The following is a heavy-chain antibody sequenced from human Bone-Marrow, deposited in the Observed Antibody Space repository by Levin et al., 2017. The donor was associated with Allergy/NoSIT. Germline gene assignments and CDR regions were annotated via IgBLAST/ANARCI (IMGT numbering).Heavy chain of an antibody. D-gene: IGHD2-2*01. J-gene: IGHJ3*02. V-gene: IGHV3-7*01. Sequence: SCAASGLTFINYWMSWVRQAPGKGLEWVANINNDGSEKNYVDSVKGRISISRDNAKNSLFLQMNSLRADDTAVYYCARYCSSATCHDAFDIWGQGTMVTVSS. CDR1: GLTFINYW. CDR2: INNDGSEK. CDR3: ARYCSSATCHDAFDI.